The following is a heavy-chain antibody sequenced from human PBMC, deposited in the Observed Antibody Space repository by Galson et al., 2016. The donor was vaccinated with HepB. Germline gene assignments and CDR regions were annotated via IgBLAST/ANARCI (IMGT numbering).Heavy chain of an antibody. D-gene: IGHD3-22*01. V-gene: IGHV3-23*01. CDR2: IGGSGSST. CDR1: GFTFDRYA. J-gene: IGHJ6*04. CDR3: AKNRHVVVVVAGMDV. Sequence: SLRLSCAASGFTFDRYAMTWVRQAPGKGLQWVASIGGSGSSTYYADSVKGRFTISRDNSKNTQYLQMHSLSAEDTAKYYCAKNRHVVVVVAGMDVWGKGTTVTVSS.